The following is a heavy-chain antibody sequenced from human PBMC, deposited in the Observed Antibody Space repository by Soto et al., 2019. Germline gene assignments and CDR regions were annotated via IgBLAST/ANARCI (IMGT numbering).Heavy chain of an antibody. Sequence: SLTCSVSGGSISSYYWSWIRQPPGKGLEWIGYIYYSGSTNYNPSLKSRVTISVDTSKNQFSLKLSSVTAADTAVYYCARAASHCSGGSCYSGGGIGYYYYGMDVWGQGTTVTVSS. CDR2: IYYSGST. V-gene: IGHV4-59*01. CDR3: ARAASHCSGGSCYSGGGIGYYYYGMDV. CDR1: GGSISSYY. D-gene: IGHD2-15*01. J-gene: IGHJ6*02.